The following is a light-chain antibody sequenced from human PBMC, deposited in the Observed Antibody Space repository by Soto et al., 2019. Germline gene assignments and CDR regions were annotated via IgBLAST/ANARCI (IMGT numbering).Light chain of an antibody. CDR2: EVS. V-gene: IGLV2-23*02. CDR3: CSYAGSSTRYV. Sequence: QSALTQPASVSGSPGQSITISCTGTSSDVGSYNLVSWYQQRPGKAPKLMIYEVSKRPSGVSNRFSGSKSGNTASLTISGLQAEDEADYYCCSYAGSSTRYVFGTGTKVTVL. CDR1: SSDVGSYNL. J-gene: IGLJ1*01.